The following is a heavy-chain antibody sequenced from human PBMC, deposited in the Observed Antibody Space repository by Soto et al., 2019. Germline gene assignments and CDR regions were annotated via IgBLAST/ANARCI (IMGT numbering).Heavy chain of an antibody. CDR1: GYTFTSYG. D-gene: IGHD6-13*01. Sequence: GASVKVSCKASGYTFTSYGISWVRQAPGQGLEWMGWISAYNGNTNYAQKLQGRVTMTTDTSTSTAYMELRSLRSDDTAVYYCASIAAAEDGHWFDPWGQGTLVTVSS. CDR3: ASIAAAEDGHWFDP. V-gene: IGHV1-18*01. J-gene: IGHJ5*02. CDR2: ISAYNGNT.